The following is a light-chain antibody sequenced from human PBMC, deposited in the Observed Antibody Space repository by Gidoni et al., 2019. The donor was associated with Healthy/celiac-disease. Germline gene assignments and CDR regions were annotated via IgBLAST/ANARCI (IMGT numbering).Light chain of an antibody. CDR1: QSVSSSY. CDR2: GAS. J-gene: IGKJ4*01. Sequence: EIVLTQSPGTLSLSPGERATLSCRASQSVSSSYLAWYQQKPGQAPRLLIYGASSRATGIPDRFSASESGTDFTLTISRLEPEDFAVYYCQQYGSSPLLTFGGGTKVEIK. CDR3: QQYGSSPLLT. V-gene: IGKV3-20*01.